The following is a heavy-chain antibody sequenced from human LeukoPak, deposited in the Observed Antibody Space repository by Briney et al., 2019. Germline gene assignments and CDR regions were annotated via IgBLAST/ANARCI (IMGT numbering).Heavy chain of an antibody. Sequence: GGSLRLSCAASGFTFSSYTMNWVRQAPGKGLERVSCISSSSNYIYYADSVKGRFTISRDNAKNSLYLQMNSLRAEDTAIYYCARSYYDSSGYYSLDYWGQGTLVTVSS. CDR1: GFTFSSYT. CDR2: ISSSSNYI. J-gene: IGHJ4*02. V-gene: IGHV3-21*01. D-gene: IGHD3-22*01. CDR3: ARSYYDSSGYYSLDY.